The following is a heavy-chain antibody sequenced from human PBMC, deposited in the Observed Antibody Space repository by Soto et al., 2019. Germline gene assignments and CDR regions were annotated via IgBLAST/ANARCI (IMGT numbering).Heavy chain of an antibody. Sequence: QVQLVESGGGLVKPGGSLRLSCAASGFTFSDYYMSWIRQAPGKGLEWVSYISSSGSTIYYADSVKGRFTISRDNAKNSLYLQMNSLRAEDTAVYYCARDNRVLRFLAWLSDFDYWGQGTLVTVSS. CDR3: ARDNRVLRFLAWLSDFDY. CDR1: GFTFSDYY. V-gene: IGHV3-11*01. CDR2: ISSSGSTI. J-gene: IGHJ4*02. D-gene: IGHD3-3*01.